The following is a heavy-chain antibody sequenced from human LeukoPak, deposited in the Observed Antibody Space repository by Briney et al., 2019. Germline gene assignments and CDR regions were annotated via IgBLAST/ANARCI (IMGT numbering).Heavy chain of an antibody. CDR1: GGSISSSSYY. Sequence: SETLSLTCTVSGGSISSSSYYWGWIRQPPGKGLEWIGSIYYSGSTYYNPSLKSRVSISVDTSKNQFSLKLSSVTAADTAVYYCARHSLGIVVVPAAGPNWFDPWGRGTLVTVSS. J-gene: IGHJ5*02. D-gene: IGHD2-2*03. CDR2: IYYSGST. V-gene: IGHV4-39*01. CDR3: ARHSLGIVVVPAAGPNWFDP.